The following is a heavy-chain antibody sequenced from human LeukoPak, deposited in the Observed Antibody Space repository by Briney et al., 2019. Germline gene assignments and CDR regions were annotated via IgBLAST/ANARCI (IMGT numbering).Heavy chain of an antibody. D-gene: IGHD3-3*01. CDR3: VTTPLWSAIRY. Sequence: GGSLRLSCAASGFTVSSNYMSWVRLAPGKGLEWVSVIYSGGSTYYADSVKGRFTISRDNSKNTLYLQMNSLRAEDTAVYYCVTTPLWSAIRYWGQGTLVTVSS. CDR1: GFTVSSNY. CDR2: IYSGGST. J-gene: IGHJ4*02. V-gene: IGHV3-53*01.